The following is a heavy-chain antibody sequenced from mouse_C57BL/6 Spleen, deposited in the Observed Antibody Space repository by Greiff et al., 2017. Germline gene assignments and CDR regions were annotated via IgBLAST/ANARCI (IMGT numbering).Heavy chain of an antibody. D-gene: IGHD1-1*01. CDR1: GYTFTSYW. J-gene: IGHJ4*01. Sequence: VQLQQPGAELVKPGASVKLSCKASGYTFTSYWMQWVKQRLGQGLEWIGEIDPSDSYTNYNQKFKGKATLTVDTSSSTAYMQLSSLTSEDSAVYYCAKNYYGSSYDYAMDYWGQGTSVTVSS. CDR3: AKNYYGSSYDYAMDY. CDR2: IDPSDSYT. V-gene: IGHV1-50*01.